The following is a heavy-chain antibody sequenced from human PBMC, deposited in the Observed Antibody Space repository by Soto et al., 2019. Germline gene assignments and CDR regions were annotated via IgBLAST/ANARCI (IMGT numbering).Heavy chain of an antibody. CDR3: ARASGLYDYVWGSYRYTGWFDP. J-gene: IGHJ5*02. V-gene: IGHV4-34*01. D-gene: IGHD3-16*02. CDR2: INHSGST. CDR1: GGSFSSYY. Sequence: TSETLSLTCAVYGGSFSSYYWSWIRQPPGKGLEWIGEINHSGSTNYNPSLKSRVTISVDTSKNQFSLKLSSVTAADTAVYYCARASGLYDYVWGSYRYTGWFDPWGQGTLVTVSS.